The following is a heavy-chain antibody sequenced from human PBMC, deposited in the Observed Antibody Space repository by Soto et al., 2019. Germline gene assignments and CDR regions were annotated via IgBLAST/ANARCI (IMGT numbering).Heavy chain of an antibody. V-gene: IGHV3-33*06. CDR1: GFTFSNYA. J-gene: IGHJ4*02. Sequence: QVQVVESGGGVVQPGRSLRLSCAASGFTFSNYAMHWVRQAPGKGLEWVATIYYDGSSTYYADSVKGRFTISRDNSKNTLYLQMNSLRAGDTAVYYCAKGTIRIVVVTPFDYWGQGNLVTVSS. CDR2: IYYDGSST. D-gene: IGHD3-22*01. CDR3: AKGTIRIVVVTPFDY.